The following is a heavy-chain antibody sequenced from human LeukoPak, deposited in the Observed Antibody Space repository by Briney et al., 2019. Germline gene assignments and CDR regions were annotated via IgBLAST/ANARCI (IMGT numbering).Heavy chain of an antibody. V-gene: IGHV3-53*01. D-gene: IGHD2-2*01. CDR3: ARGSSRAFDY. Sequence: GGSLRLSCAASGFTVSSNYMSWVRQAPGKGLEWVSVIYSGGTTNHADSVKGRFTVSRDNSKNTLYLQMNSLRAEDTAVYFCARGSSRAFDYWGQGTLVTVSS. J-gene: IGHJ4*02. CDR1: GFTVSSNY. CDR2: IYSGGTT.